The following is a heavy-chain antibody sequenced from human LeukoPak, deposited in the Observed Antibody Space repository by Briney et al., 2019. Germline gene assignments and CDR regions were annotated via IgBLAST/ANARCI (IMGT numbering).Heavy chain of an antibody. Sequence: PGGSLRLSCAASGFTFTNYGMHWVRQAPGKGLEWVAFIRYDGSNKYYADSVKGRFTISRDNSKNTLYLQMNSLRAEDTAVYYCAKDFQYPSNPFDYWGQGTLVTVSS. CDR2: IRYDGSNK. V-gene: IGHV3-30*02. CDR1: GFTFTNYG. J-gene: IGHJ4*02. D-gene: IGHD4-11*01. CDR3: AKDFQYPSNPFDY.